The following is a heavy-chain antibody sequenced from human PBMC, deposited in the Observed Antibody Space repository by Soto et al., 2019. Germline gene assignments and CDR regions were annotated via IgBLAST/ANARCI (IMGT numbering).Heavy chain of an antibody. V-gene: IGHV3-74*01. CDR1: EFTFSGRS. Sequence: EVQLVESGGGLVQPGGSLRLSCAASEFTFSGRSVHWVRQAPGKGLVWVSGIDKVGTDSTYADSVKGRFTNSRDNAKNTVYLQMTIRRVEDTAVFYCARGWFGPDVLGKGTTVTVSS. CDR3: ARGWFGPDV. J-gene: IGHJ6*03. D-gene: IGHD3-10*01. CDR2: IDKVGTDS.